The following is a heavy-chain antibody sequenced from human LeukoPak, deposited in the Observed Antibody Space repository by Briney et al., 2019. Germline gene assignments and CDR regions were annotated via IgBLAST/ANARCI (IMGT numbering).Heavy chain of an antibody. CDR2: IESKTDGGTT. CDR3: TTYGSGRKFDY. Sequence: RGSLRLSCAASGFSFSDAWMSWVRQIPGKGLEWVGRIESKTDGGTTDYAAPVKGRFTISRDGSTNTLYLQMNSLKSEDTAVYYCTTYGSGRKFDYWGQGILVTVSS. D-gene: IGHD3-10*01. CDR1: GFSFSDAW. V-gene: IGHV3-15*04. J-gene: IGHJ4*02.